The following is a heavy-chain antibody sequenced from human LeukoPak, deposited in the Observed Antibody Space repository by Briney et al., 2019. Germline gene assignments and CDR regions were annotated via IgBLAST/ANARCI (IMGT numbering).Heavy chain of an antibody. CDR3: AKGRSSWYVSSFDY. CDR1: GYTFTSYG. V-gene: IGHV1-18*01. Sequence: ASVKVSCKASGYTFTSYGISWVRQAPGQGLEWMGWISAYNGNTNYAQKLQGRVTMTTDTSTSTAYMELRSLRSDDTAVYYCAKGRSSWYVSSFDYWGQGTLVTVSS. J-gene: IGHJ4*02. D-gene: IGHD6-13*01. CDR2: ISAYNGNT.